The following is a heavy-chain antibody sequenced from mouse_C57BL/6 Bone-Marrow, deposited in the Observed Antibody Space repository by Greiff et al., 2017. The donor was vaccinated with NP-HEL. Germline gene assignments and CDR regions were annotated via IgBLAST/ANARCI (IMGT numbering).Heavy chain of an antibody. Sequence: EVKLMESGGDLVKPGGSLKLSCAASGFTFSSYGMSWVRQTPDKRLEWVATISSGGSYTYYPDSVKGRFTISRDNAKNTLYLQMSSLKSEDTAMYYCARLRYFDYWGQGTTLTVSS. CDR1: GFTFSSYG. CDR3: ARLRYFDY. V-gene: IGHV5-6*01. CDR2: ISSGGSYT. J-gene: IGHJ2*01.